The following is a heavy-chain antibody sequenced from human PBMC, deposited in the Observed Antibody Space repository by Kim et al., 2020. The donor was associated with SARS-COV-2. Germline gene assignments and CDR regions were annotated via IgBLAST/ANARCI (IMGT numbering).Heavy chain of an antibody. Sequence: SETLSLTCAVYGGSFSGYYWSWIRQPPGKGLEWIGEINHSGSTNYNPSLKSRVTISVDTSKNQFSLKLSSVTAADTAVYYCAAEHLGYCTNGVCRNFDY. J-gene: IGHJ4*01. CDR3: AAEHLGYCTNGVCRNFDY. CDR2: INHSGST. D-gene: IGHD2-8*01. CDR1: GGSFSGYY. V-gene: IGHV4-34*01.